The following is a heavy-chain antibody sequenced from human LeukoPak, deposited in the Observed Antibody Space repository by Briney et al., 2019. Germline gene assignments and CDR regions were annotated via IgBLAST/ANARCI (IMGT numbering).Heavy chain of an antibody. V-gene: IGHV3-23*01. D-gene: IGHD3-22*01. CDR1: GFTFSSYA. Sequence: GSLRLSCAASGFTFSSYAMSWVRQAPGKGLEWVSAISGSGGSTYYADSVKGRFTISRDNSKNTLYLQMNSLRAEDTAVYYCAKRKQYYYDSSGYYGYYFDYWGQGPLVTVSS. CDR2: ISGSGGST. CDR3: AKRKQYYYDSSGYYGYYFDY. J-gene: IGHJ4*02.